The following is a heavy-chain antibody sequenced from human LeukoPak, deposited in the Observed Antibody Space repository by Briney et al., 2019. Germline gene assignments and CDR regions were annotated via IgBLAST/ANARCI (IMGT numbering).Heavy chain of an antibody. CDR3: ASSFKDGWFGIDY. V-gene: IGHV4-30-2*01. CDR1: GGSISSGGFS. J-gene: IGHJ4*02. CDR2: INHSGST. D-gene: IGHD3-10*01. Sequence: SETLSLTCGVSGGSISSGGFSWSWIRQPAGKGLEWIGEINHSGSTNYNPSLKSRVTISVDTSKNQFSLKLSSVTAADTAVYYCASSFKDGWFGIDYWGQGTLVTVSS.